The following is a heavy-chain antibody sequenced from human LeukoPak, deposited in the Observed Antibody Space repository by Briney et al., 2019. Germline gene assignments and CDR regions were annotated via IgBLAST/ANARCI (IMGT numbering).Heavy chain of an antibody. CDR3: ARDRAYYYGSGSYYFDY. Sequence: RASVKVSCKASGYTFTSYDINWVRQATGQGLEWMGIINPSGGSTSYAQKFQGRVTMTRDTSTSTVYMELSSLRSEDTAVYYCARDRAYYYGSGSYYFDYWGQGTLVTVSS. V-gene: IGHV1-46*01. CDR1: GYTFTSYD. D-gene: IGHD3-10*01. J-gene: IGHJ4*02. CDR2: INPSGGST.